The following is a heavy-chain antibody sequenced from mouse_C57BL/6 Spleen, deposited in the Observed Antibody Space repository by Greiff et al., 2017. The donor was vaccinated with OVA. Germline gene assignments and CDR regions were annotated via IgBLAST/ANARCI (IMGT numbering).Heavy chain of an antibody. D-gene: IGHD2-2*01. V-gene: IGHV5-12*01. J-gene: IGHJ4*01. CDR3: ARGGIYYGYDDAMDY. CDR2: ISNGGGST. CDR1: GFTFSDYY. Sequence: EVKVVESGGGLVQPGGSLKLSCAASGFTFSDYYMYWVRQTPEKRLEWVAYISNGGGSTYYPDTVKGRFTISRDHAKNTLYLQMSRLKSEDTAMYYCARGGIYYGYDDAMDYWGQGTSVTVSS.